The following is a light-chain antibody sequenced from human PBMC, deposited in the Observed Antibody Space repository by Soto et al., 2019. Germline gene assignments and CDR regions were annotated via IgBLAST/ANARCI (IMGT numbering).Light chain of an antibody. CDR2: ATS. CDR3: HQYGRSPRT. Sequence: EIVLTQSPGTLSLSPGERATLACRASQSVFNSYLAWYQQKPGQAPRLLIYATSSRATDIPDRCRGSGSGTDFTLTISRLEPEDLAVYYCHQYGRSPRTFGQGNRLDIK. V-gene: IGKV3-20*01. CDR1: QSVFNSY. J-gene: IGKJ2*01.